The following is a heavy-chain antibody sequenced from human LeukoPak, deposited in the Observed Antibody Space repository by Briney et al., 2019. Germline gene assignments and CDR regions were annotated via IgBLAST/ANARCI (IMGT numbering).Heavy chain of an antibody. CDR3: ARGRDFWSGYTRPHAFDI. CDR2: INHSGST. J-gene: IGHJ3*02. D-gene: IGHD3-3*01. V-gene: IGHV4-34*01. CDR1: GGSFSGYY. Sequence: PSETLSLTCAVYGGSFSGYYWSWIRQPPEKGLEWIGEINHSGSTNYNPSLKSRVTISVDTSKNQFSLKLSSVTAADTAVYYCARGRDFWSGYTRPHAFDIWGQGTMVTVSS.